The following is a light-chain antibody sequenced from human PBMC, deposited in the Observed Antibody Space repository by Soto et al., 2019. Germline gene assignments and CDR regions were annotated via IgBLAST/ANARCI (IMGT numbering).Light chain of an antibody. Sequence: IGLPQSPGTPSLSPGERATLSCRASQSVRSSHLAWYQQMPGQAPRLLIYGASNRATGIPDRFSGSGSGTDFTLTISRLEPEDFAVYYCQQYGSSGTFGQGTRLEIK. CDR1: QSVRSSH. CDR3: QQYGSSGT. CDR2: GAS. V-gene: IGKV3-20*01. J-gene: IGKJ5*01.